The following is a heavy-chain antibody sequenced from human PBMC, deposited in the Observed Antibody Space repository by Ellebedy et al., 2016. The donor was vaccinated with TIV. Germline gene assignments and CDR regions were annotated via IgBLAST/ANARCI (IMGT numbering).Heavy chain of an antibody. Sequence: GESLKISCAASGFTFSNAWMSWVRQAPGKGLEWVSSISSSSSYIYYADSVKGRFTISRDNAKNSLYLQMNSLRAEDTAVYYCARDPRMDDILTGYFMDYYYYGMDVWGQGTTVTVSS. CDR3: ARDPRMDDILTGYFMDYYYYGMDV. J-gene: IGHJ6*02. D-gene: IGHD3-9*01. CDR1: GFTFSNAW. V-gene: IGHV3-21*01. CDR2: ISSSSSYI.